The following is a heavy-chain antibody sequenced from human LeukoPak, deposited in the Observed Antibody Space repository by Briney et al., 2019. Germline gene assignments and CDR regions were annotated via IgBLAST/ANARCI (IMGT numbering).Heavy chain of an antibody. J-gene: IGHJ4*02. Sequence: SVNVSCKDAGYAGTSYDMNWVRQAAGHGVAGLGWVNHNSGETGHAQTFLVRVTITWKTTISTAYLPLSSLRSEDTAVYYCARGRGGGDYSLDYWGQGTLVTVSS. CDR3: ARGRGGGDYSLDY. D-gene: IGHD2-21*02. CDR1: GYAGTSYD. V-gene: IGHV1-8*01. CDR2: VNHNSGET.